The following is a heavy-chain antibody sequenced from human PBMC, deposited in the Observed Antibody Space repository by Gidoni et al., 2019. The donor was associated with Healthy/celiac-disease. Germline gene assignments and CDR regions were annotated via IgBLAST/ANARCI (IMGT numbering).Heavy chain of an antibody. CDR3: ARMGDYDFWSGYYGWFDP. CDR2: IDPSDSYT. CDR1: GYSFTSYW. J-gene: IGHJ5*02. Sequence: EVQLVQSGAEVEKTGESVRISCKGSGYSFTSYWVSLVRPMPGKGLVWMGRIDPSDSYTNHSPSFQGHVTISADKSISTAYLQWSSLKASDTAMYYCARMGDYDFWSGYYGWFDPWGQGTLVTVSS. V-gene: IGHV5-10-1*03. D-gene: IGHD3-3*01.